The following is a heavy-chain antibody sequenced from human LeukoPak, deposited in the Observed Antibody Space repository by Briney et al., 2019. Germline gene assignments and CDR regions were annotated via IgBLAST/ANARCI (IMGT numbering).Heavy chain of an antibody. V-gene: IGHV3-21*01. D-gene: IGHD2-15*01. CDR3: ARYYCTSVTCYLFDY. J-gene: IGHJ4*02. Sequence: GGSLRLSCAASGFTFSSYSMDWVRQAPGKGLEWVSSIRDTSSYIHYADSVKGRFSISRDNAKNSLYLQMNSLRAEDTAVYYCARYYCTSVTCYLFDYWGQGTLVTVPS. CDR2: IRDTSSYI. CDR1: GFTFSSYS.